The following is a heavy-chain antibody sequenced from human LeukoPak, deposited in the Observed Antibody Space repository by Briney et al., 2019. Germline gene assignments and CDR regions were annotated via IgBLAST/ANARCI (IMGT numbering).Heavy chain of an antibody. CDR2: IFYSGST. J-gene: IGHJ4*02. CDR3: ARGVPTATYFDC. D-gene: IGHD2-2*01. CDR1: GGSISSSSYY. Sequence: SETLSLTCTVSGGSISSSSYYWGWIRQPPGKGLEWIGSIFYSGSTYYNPSLKSRVTISVDTSMRQFSLKLSSVTAADTAVYYCARGVPTATYFDCWGQGTLATVSS. V-gene: IGHV4-39*01.